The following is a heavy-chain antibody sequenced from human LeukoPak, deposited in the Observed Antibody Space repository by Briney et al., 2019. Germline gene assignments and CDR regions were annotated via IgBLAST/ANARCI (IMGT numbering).Heavy chain of an antibody. CDR1: GFTFGDYA. CDR3: SRAGYELDFDY. D-gene: IGHD5-12*01. J-gene: IGHJ4*02. Sequence: GGSLRLSCTASGFTFGDYAMSWVRQAPGKGLEWVGFIRSKAYGGTTEYAASVKGRFTISRDDPKSIAYLQMNSLKTEDTAVYYCSRAGYELDFDYWGQGTLVTVSS. CDR2: IRSKAYGGTT. V-gene: IGHV3-49*04.